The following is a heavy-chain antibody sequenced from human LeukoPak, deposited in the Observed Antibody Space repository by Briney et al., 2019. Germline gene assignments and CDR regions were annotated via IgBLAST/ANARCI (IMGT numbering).Heavy chain of an antibody. Sequence: PGGSLRLSCAASGFIFSDYYMSWIRQAPGKGLEWVSYISSSGSTIYYADSVKGRFTISRDNSKNTLYLQMNSLRAEDTAVYYCAKASAMIVVVSKHFDYWGQGTLVTVSS. CDR2: ISSSGSTI. J-gene: IGHJ4*02. V-gene: IGHV3-11*01. D-gene: IGHD3-22*01. CDR1: GFIFSDYY. CDR3: AKASAMIVVVSKHFDY.